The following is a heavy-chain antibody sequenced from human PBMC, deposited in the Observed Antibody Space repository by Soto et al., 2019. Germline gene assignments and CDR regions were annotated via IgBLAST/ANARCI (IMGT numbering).Heavy chain of an antibody. Sequence: GESLKISCKGSGYSFTSYWIGWVRQMPGKGLEWMGIIYPGDSDTRYSPSFQGQVTISADKSISTAYLQWSSLKASDTAMYYCAIFHRYFDWLSTDYYYGMDVWGQGTTVTVSS. CDR1: GYSFTSYW. CDR3: AIFHRYFDWLSTDYYYGMDV. CDR2: IYPGDSDT. D-gene: IGHD3-9*01. V-gene: IGHV5-51*01. J-gene: IGHJ6*02.